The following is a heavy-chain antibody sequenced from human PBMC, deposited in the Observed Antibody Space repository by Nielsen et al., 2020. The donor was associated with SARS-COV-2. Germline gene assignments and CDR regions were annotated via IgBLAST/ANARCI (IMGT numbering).Heavy chain of an antibody. Sequence: SVKVSCKASGGTFISYAISWVRQAPGQGREWMGGIIPIFGTANYAQKFQGRVTITADESTSTAYMELSSLRSEDTAVYYCARDRLEGSYYNSGGLLWGQGTLVTVSS. V-gene: IGHV1-69*13. CDR3: ARDRLEGSYYNSGGLL. CDR1: GGTFISYA. D-gene: IGHD3-10*01. CDR2: IIPIFGTA. J-gene: IGHJ4*02.